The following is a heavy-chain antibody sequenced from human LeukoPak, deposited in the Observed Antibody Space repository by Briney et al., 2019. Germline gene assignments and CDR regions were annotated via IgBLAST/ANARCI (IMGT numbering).Heavy chain of an antibody. CDR2: ISYDGSNK. Sequence: PGGSLRLSCAASGFTFSSYAMHWVRQAPGKGLEWVAVISYDGSNKYYADSVKGRFTISRDNSKNTLYLQMNSLRAEDTAVYYCANEPPSYDILTGFRYYYYYMDVWGKGTTVTISS. V-gene: IGHV3-30*04. CDR1: GFTFSSYA. CDR3: ANEPPSYDILTGFRYYYYYMDV. J-gene: IGHJ6*03. D-gene: IGHD3-9*01.